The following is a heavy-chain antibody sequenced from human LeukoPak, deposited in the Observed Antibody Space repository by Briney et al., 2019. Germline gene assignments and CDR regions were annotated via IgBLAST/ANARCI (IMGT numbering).Heavy chain of an antibody. CDR1: GGSFSGYY. Sequence: SETLSLTCAVYGGSFSGYYWSWIRQPPGKGLEWIGEINHSGSTNYNPSLKSRVTISVDTSKNQFSLKLSSVTAADTAVYYCARGSPMVRGVIIRGGSARIFVYWGQGTLVTVSS. D-gene: IGHD3-10*01. V-gene: IGHV4-34*01. J-gene: IGHJ4*02. CDR3: ARGSPMVRGVIIRGGSARIFVY. CDR2: INHSGST.